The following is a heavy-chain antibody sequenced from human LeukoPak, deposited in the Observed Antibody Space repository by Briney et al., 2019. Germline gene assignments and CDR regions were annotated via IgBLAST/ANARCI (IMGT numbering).Heavy chain of an antibody. CDR3: AKGLVNGGNFDK. CDR1: EFTFSRSA. J-gene: IGHJ4*02. V-gene: IGHV3-23*01. CDR2: ISDSADST. D-gene: IGHD7-27*01. Sequence: PGGSQRLSCEASEFTFSRSAMSWVRQAPGKGLEWVSAISDSADSTYYADSVKGRFTISRDNSKNTLYLQLNSLRAEDTAVYYCAKGLVNGGNFDKWGQGTLVTVSS.